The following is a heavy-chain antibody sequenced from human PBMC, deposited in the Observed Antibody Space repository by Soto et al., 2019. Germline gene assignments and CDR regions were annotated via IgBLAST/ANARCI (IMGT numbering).Heavy chain of an antibody. CDR2: IYYGGST. CDR3: ARLPVRGVSFDP. D-gene: IGHD3-10*01. J-gene: IGHJ5*02. V-gene: IGHV4-59*08. Sequence: SEALSLTCTVSGGSISSYYWSWIRQPPGKGLEWIGYIYYGGSTNYNPSLKSRVTISVDTSKNQFSLKLSSVTAADTAVYYCARLPVRGVSFDPWGQGTLVTVS. CDR1: GGSISSYY.